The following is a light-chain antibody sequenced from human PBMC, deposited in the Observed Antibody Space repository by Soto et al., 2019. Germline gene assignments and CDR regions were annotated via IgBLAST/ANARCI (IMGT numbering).Light chain of an antibody. J-gene: IGLJ3*02. CDR3: SSFTTSNTWV. CDR2: EVT. V-gene: IGLV2-14*01. CDR1: SSDVGAYSY. Sequence: QSALTQPASVSGSPGQSIAISCTGTSSDVGAYSYVSWYQQHPGNAPKLMIYEVTNRPSGVSNRFSGSESGNTASLTISGLQAEDEADYYCSSFTTSNTWVFGGGTKLTVL.